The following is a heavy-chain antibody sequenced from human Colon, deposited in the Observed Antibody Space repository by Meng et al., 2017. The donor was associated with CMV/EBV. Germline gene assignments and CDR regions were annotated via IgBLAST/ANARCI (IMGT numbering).Heavy chain of an antibody. J-gene: IGHJ1*01. CDR2: IKSKTDGGTT. V-gene: IGHV3-15*01. Sequence: FSKDWMNWVRQAPGKGLEWVGRIKSKTDGGTTEYAAPVKDRFTISRDDSENTLYLEINSLKTEDTAVYYCTTETYSSNWYAVYFQHWGQGTLVTVSS. D-gene: IGHD6-13*01. CDR3: TTETYSSNWYAVYFQH. CDR1: FSKDW.